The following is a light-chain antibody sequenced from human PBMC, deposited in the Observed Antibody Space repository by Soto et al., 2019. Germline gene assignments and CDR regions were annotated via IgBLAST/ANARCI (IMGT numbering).Light chain of an antibody. CDR3: QQSFNTPTT. V-gene: IGKV1-39*01. Sequence: DIQMTQSPSSLSASVGDRVTITCRASQNIGSLLNWYQQKPGKAPDLLIHDGSSLQTGVPSRFSGSVSWKDFTLTISSLQPEDFATYHCQQSFNTPTTFGQGTKVEIK. CDR2: DGS. CDR1: QNIGSL. J-gene: IGKJ1*01.